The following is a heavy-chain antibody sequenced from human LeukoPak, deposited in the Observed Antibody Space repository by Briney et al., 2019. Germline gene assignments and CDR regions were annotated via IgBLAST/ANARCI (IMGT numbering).Heavy chain of an antibody. CDR2: TRNKANSYIT. J-gene: IGHJ4*02. V-gene: IGHV3-72*01. D-gene: IGHD1-26*01. CDR3: ARATYSGTYLLQDY. Sequence: GGSLRLSCAASGFTFSDHYMDWVRQAPGKGLEWVGRTRNKANSYITEYAASVKGRFTISRDDSKNSLFLQMNSLKTEDTAVYYCARATYSGTYLLQDYWGQGTLVTVSS. CDR1: GFTFSDHY.